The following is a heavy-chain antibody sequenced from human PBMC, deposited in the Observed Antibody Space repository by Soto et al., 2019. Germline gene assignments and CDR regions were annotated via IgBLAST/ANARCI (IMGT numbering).Heavy chain of an antibody. J-gene: IGHJ3*02. V-gene: IGHV4-59*01. CDR3: ARDMESYYDSSGPDDAFDS. D-gene: IGHD3-22*01. Sequence: SETLSLTCTVPGGSISRYYWSWIRQPPGKGLEWIGYIYYSGSTNYKPSLKSRVTISVDTSDNQFSLKLSSVAAAGTAVYYCARDMESYYDSSGPDDAFDSWGQGTMVT. CDR1: GGSISRYY. CDR2: IYYSGST.